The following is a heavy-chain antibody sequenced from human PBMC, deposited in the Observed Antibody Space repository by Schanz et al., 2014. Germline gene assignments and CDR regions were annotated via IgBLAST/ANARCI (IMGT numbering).Heavy chain of an antibody. CDR3: PKNYERRFSSPRHDAFDV. CDR2: ISGSSSTK. Sequence: EVQLVESGGGLAQPGGSLRLSCAASGITFSGYSMNWVRQAPGKGLEWVSYISGSSSTKYYADSVKGRFTISRDNGKKSLYLQMNSWRAEDPPVYLCPKNYERRFSSPRHDAFDVWGQGTVVTVSS. CDR1: GITFSGYS. J-gene: IGHJ3*01. D-gene: IGHD3-16*01. V-gene: IGHV3-48*01.